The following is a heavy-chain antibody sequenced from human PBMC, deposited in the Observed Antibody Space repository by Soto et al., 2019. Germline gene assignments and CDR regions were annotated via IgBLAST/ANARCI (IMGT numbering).Heavy chain of an antibody. CDR3: ARAPDYYDSSGYGYFDY. Sequence: SETLSLTCTVSGGSISSGDYYWSWIRQPPGKGLEWIGYIYYSGSTYYNPSLKSRVTISVDTSKSQFSLKLSSVTAADTAVYYCARAPDYYDSSGYGYFDYWGQGTLVTVSS. CDR2: IYYSGST. V-gene: IGHV4-30-4*01. CDR1: GGSISSGDYY. J-gene: IGHJ4*02. D-gene: IGHD3-22*01.